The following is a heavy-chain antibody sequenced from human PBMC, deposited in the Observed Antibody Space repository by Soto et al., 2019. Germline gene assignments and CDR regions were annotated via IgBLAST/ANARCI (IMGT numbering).Heavy chain of an antibody. Sequence: EVQLLESGGGLQRGGGSLRLSCAASGFTFSSYAMNWARQAPGKGLEWVSVIHGSGGSTYYADSVKGRFTISRDNSKNTVDLQMSSLRAGDTAVYYCARGKDRDTVTTFDYWGQGTLVTVSS. CDR2: IHGSGGST. CDR1: GFTFSSYA. V-gene: IGHV3-23*01. CDR3: ARGKDRDTVTTFDY. J-gene: IGHJ4*02. D-gene: IGHD4-17*01.